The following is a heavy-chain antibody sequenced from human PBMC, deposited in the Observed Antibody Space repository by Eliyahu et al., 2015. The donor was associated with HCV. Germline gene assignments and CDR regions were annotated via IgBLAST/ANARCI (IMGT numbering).Heavy chain of an antibody. CDR2: IXHSGST. J-gene: IGHJ4*02. Sequence: QVQLQQWGAGLLKPSETLSLTCAVXGGSFSGYYWXWXRQPPGKGLEWIGEIXHSGSTNYNPSXKSRVTISVDTSKNQFSLKLXSVTAADTAVYYCARGRITYPHDYVWGSYRPTILDYWGQGTLVTVSS. CDR1: GGSFSGYY. D-gene: IGHD3-16*02. CDR3: ARGRITYPHDYVWGSYRPTILDY. V-gene: IGHV4-34*01.